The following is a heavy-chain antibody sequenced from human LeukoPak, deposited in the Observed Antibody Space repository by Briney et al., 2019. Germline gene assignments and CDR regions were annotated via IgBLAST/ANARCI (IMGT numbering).Heavy chain of an antibody. CDR3: ARFLEYGDYWDPSFDY. V-gene: IGHV1-18*01. CDR2: ISAYNGNT. Sequence: ASVKVSCKASGYTFTSYGISWVRQAPGQGLEWMGWISAYNGNTNYAQKLQGRVTMTTDTSTSTAYIELRSLRSDDTAVYYCARFLEYGDYWDPSFDYWGQGTLVTVSP. D-gene: IGHD4-17*01. J-gene: IGHJ4*02. CDR1: GYTFTSYG.